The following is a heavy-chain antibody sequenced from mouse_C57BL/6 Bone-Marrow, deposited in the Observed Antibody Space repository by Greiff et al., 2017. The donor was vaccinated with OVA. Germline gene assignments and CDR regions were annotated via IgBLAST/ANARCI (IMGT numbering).Heavy chain of an antibody. Sequence: VHLVESGPGLVAPSQSLSITCTVSGFSLTSYGVDWVRQSPGQGLEWLGVIWGVGSTNYNSALNSRLSISKDNSKSQVFLKMNSLQTEDTARYYGAGDGDGYSLAYGGKGTLVTVSA. V-gene: IGHV2-6*01. CDR1: GFSLTSYG. CDR3: AGDGDGYSLAY. CDR2: IWGVGST. J-gene: IGHJ3*01. D-gene: IGHD2-3*01.